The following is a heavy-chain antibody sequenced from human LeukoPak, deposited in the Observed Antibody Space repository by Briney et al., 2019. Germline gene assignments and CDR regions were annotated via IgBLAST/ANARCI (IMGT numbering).Heavy chain of an antibody. D-gene: IGHD3-10*01. J-gene: IGHJ4*02. CDR3: ARDLIVPDAMTGSGSYSTDY. Sequence: PSETLSLTCTVSGGSISSYYWSWIRQRAGKGLEWIGRIYSSGSTNYNPSLKSRVTMSVDTSKNQFSLKLSSVTAADTAVYYCARDLIVPDAMTGSGSYSTDYWGQGTLATVSS. CDR1: GGSISSYY. V-gene: IGHV4-4*07. CDR2: IYSSGST.